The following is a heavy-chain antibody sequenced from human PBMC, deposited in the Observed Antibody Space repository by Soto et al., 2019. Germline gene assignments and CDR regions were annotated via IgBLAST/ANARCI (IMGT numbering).Heavy chain of an antibody. Sequence: QVQLVQSGAEVKKPGSSVKVSCKASGGTFSSYAISWVRQAPGQGLEWMGGIIPIFGTANYAQKFQGRVTITADESTSTAYMELSSMRSEDTAVYYCAREVGGLEVGTGPFDYWGQGTLVTVSS. V-gene: IGHV1-69*12. D-gene: IGHD3-9*01. CDR2: IIPIFGTA. CDR1: GGTFSSYA. J-gene: IGHJ4*02. CDR3: AREVGGLEVGTGPFDY.